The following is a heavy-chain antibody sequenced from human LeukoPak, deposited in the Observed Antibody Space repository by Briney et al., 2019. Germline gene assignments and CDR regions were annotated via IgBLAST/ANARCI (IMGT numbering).Heavy chain of an antibody. CDR2: INPSSGGT. V-gene: IGHV1-46*01. J-gene: IGHJ3*02. CDR1: GYTFTRHY. Sequence: ASVKVSCKASGYTFTRHYMNWVRQAPGQGLEWMGKINPSSGGTGYAQKFQGRVTMTRDTSTSTVYMELTSLRSEDTAVYYCARDRDAFDIWGQGTMVTVSS. CDR3: ARDRDAFDI.